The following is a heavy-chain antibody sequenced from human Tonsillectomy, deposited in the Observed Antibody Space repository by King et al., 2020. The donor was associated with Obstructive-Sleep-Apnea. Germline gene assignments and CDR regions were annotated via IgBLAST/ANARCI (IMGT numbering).Heavy chain of an antibody. V-gene: IGHV4-39*01. D-gene: IGHD3-3*01. Sequence: QLQESGPGLVKPSETLSLSCTVSGDSISSTSSFWGWIRQPPGKRLEWIGNTFFRGSVEYNPSLGGRVTISEDTSNNQFSLRLRSVTAADTAIYYCGGLRRSAYGTYGFNVWGQGTTVTVSS. CDR1: GDSISSTSSF. J-gene: IGHJ6*02. CDR2: TFFRGSV. CDR3: GGLRRSAYGTYGFNV.